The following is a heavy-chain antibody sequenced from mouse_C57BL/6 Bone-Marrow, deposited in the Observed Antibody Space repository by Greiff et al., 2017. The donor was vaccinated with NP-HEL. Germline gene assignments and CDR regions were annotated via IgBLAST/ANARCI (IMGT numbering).Heavy chain of an antibody. D-gene: IGHD2-4*01. CDR3: ARKNYDRLYYFDS. J-gene: IGHJ2*01. V-gene: IGHV1-42*01. CDR1: GYSFTGYY. CDR2: INPSTGGT. Sequence: VQLQQSGPELVKPGASVKISCKASGYSFTGYYMNWVKQSPEKSLEWIGEINPSTGGTTYNQKFKAKATLTVDKSSSTAYMQLKSLTSEDSAVYYCARKNYDRLYYFDSWGQGTTLTVSS.